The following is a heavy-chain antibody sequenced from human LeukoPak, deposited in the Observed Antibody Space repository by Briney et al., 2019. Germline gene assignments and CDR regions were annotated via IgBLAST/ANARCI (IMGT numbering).Heavy chain of an antibody. Sequence: GGSLRLSCAASGFTLSTYSMNWVRQVPGKGLEWVSYTSSTSSTIYYADSVKGRFTISRDNAKNSLYLQMNSLRAEDTAVYYCARRLDYWGQGTLVTVSS. V-gene: IGHV3-48*01. CDR3: ARRLDY. CDR1: GFTLSTYS. J-gene: IGHJ4*02. CDR2: TSSTSSTI.